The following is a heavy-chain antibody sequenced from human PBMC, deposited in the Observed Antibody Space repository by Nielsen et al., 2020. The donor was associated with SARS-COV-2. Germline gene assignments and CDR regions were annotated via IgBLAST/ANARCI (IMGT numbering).Heavy chain of an antibody. J-gene: IGHJ6*02. CDR1: GFTFSSYG. V-gene: IGHV3-33*08. CDR3: ARDVGSSGYYSRHYYYGMDV. Sequence: GGSLRLSCAASGFTFSSYGMHWVRQAPGKGLEWVAVIWYDGSNKYYADSVKGRFTISRDNSKNTLYLQMNGLRAEDTAVYYCARDVGSSGYYSRHYYYGMDVWGQGTTVTVSS. D-gene: IGHD3-22*01. CDR2: IWYDGSNK.